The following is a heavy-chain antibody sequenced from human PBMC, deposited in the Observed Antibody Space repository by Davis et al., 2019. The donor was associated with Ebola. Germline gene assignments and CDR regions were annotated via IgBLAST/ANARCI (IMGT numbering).Heavy chain of an antibody. Sequence: ASVKVSCKASGHTFTGYYMHWVRQAPGQGLEWMGRINPDSGGTNYAQKFQGRVTMARDTSISTAYMELSSLRSDDTALYYCASNFDIWGQGTMVTVSS. CDR1: GHTFTGYY. CDR3: ASNFDI. CDR2: INPDSGGT. V-gene: IGHV1-2*06. J-gene: IGHJ3*02.